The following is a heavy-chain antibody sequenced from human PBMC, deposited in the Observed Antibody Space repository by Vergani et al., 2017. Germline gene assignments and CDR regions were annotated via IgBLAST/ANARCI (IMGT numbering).Heavy chain of an antibody. CDR2: ISGQNFRT. J-gene: IGHJ4*02. CDR1: GFTFTAHG. Sequence: EVQLLESGGGSAQPGESLRLSCVASGFTFTAHGLNWVRQAPGKGLEWVSGISGQNFRTHYADSVKGRFTISRDDSKNTVYLQINSLRAEDTAFYYCVTCGKSTNCRAFDYWGQGTLVTVSS. D-gene: IGHD2-2*01. V-gene: IGHV3-23*01. CDR3: VTCGKSTNCRAFDY.